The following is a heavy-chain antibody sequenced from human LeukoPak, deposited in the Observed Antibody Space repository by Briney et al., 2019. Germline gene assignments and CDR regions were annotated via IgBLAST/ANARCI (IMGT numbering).Heavy chain of an antibody. V-gene: IGHV4-4*07. CDR3: ARDLYCSSTSCRANNWFDP. CDR2: IYTGGST. Sequence: SETLSLTCTVSGGSISSYYWSWIRQPAGKGLEWTGRIYTGGSTNYNPSLKSRVTISVDKSKNQFSLKLSSVTAADTAVYYCARDLYCSSTSCRANNWFDPWGQGTLVTVSS. D-gene: IGHD2-2*01. J-gene: IGHJ5*02. CDR1: GGSISSYY.